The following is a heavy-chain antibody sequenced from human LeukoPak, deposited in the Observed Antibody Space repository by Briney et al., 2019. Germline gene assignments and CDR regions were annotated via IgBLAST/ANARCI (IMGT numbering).Heavy chain of an antibody. Sequence: AASVKVSCKASGYTFTGYYMHWVRQAPGQGLEWMGIINPSAATTTYAQKFQGRVTMTRDTSTSTLYMELSSLRSEDTAVYYCARGLVVGHYYGYMDVWGKGTTVTISS. CDR2: INPSAATT. J-gene: IGHJ6*03. D-gene: IGHD3-10*01. CDR1: GYTFTGYY. V-gene: IGHV1-46*01. CDR3: ARGLVVGHYYGYMDV.